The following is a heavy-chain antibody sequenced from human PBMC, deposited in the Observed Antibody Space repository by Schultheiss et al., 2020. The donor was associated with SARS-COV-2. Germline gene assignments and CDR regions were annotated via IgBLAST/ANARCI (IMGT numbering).Heavy chain of an antibody. Sequence: GESLKISCAASGFTFSSYSMNWVRQAPGKGLEWVSSISSSSSYIHYADSVKGRFTISRDNSKNTLYLQMYSLRAEDTAVFYCAREAHYHDSSGYQDHWGQGTLVTVSS. CDR2: ISSSSSYI. J-gene: IGHJ4*02. CDR1: GFTFSSYS. V-gene: IGHV3-21*06. CDR3: AREAHYHDSSGYQDH. D-gene: IGHD3-22*01.